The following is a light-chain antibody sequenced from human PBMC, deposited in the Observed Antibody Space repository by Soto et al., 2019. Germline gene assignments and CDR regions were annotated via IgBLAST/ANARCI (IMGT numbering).Light chain of an antibody. J-gene: IGKJ2*01. CDR2: WAS. V-gene: IGKV4-1*01. CDR1: QSVFYSSNNKNC. Sequence: DIVMTQSPDSLAVSLGERATINCKSSQSVFYSSNNKNCLTWFQQKPGQPPKLLLYWASTRESGVPDRFSGSGSGTDFTLTISSLQAEDVAVYYCQQSYATPFTFGQGTKLEIK. CDR3: QQSYATPFT.